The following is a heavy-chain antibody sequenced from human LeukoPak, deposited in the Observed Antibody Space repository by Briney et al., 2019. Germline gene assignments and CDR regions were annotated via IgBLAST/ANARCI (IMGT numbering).Heavy chain of an antibody. V-gene: IGHV4-39*01. J-gene: IGHJ4*02. D-gene: IGHD4-17*01. CDR3: ARLAHYDYGDYAYYFDY. CDR1: GGSISSSSYY. CDR2: IYYSGST. Sequence: SETLSLTCTVSGGSISSSSYYWGWIRQPPGKGLEWIGSIYYSGSTYYNPSLKSRVTISVDTSKNQFSLKLSSVTAADTAVYYCARLAHYDYGDYAYYFDYWGQGTLVTVSS.